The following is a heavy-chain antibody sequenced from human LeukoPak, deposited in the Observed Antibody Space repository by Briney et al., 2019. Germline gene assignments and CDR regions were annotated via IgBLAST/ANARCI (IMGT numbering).Heavy chain of an antibody. Sequence: GGSLRLSCAASRITFSGSPILWVRQASGKGLEWIGRIRSKADNYATAYAASVQGRCTISRDDSKNTAYLQLNSLKTEDTAEYYCTQSNYWGQGALVTVSS. CDR1: RITFSGSP. V-gene: IGHV3-73*01. CDR3: TQSNY. J-gene: IGHJ4*02. CDR2: IRSKADNYAT.